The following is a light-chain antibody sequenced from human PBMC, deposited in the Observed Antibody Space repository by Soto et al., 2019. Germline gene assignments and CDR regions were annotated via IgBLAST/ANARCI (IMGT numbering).Light chain of an antibody. CDR2: KAS. CDR3: QQYHSYPWT. Sequence: DIQMTQSPSTLSASVGDRVTITCRASQTISTWLAWYQQKPGEAPKLLIYKASTLEVGVPSRFSASGSGTDFTLTINTLQAADFATYYCQQYHSYPWTFGQGTKV. J-gene: IGKJ1*01. V-gene: IGKV1-5*03. CDR1: QTISTW.